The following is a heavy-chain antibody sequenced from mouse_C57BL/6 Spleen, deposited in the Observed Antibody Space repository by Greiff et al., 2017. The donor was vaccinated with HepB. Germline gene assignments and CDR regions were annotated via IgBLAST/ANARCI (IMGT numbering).Heavy chain of an antibody. V-gene: IGHV1-76*01. CDR1: GYTFTDYY. J-gene: IGHJ4*01. D-gene: IGHD2-4*01. CDR2: IYTGSGNT. Sequence: QVQLQQSGAELVRPGASVKLSCKASGYTFTDYYINWVKQSPGQGLEWIARIYTGSGNTYYNEKFKGKATLTAEKSSSTDYMQLSSLTSEDSVVYFCARGGYSYDYDLYYAMDYWGQGTSVTVSS. CDR3: ARGGYSYDYDLYYAMDY.